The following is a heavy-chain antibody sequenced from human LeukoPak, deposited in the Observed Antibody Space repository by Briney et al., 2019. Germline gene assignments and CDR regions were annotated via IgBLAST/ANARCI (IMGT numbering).Heavy chain of an antibody. CDR1: TVSNYG. Sequence: GGSLRLSCAFTVSNYGMSWVRQAPGKGLEWVSAINPTGTSTYYADSVKGRFTISRDNSKNTLYLQMNSLRGEDTAVFYCAKGLSSSGSYDAFDMWGQGTMVTVSS. D-gene: IGHD3-10*01. CDR2: INPTGTST. V-gene: IGHV3-23*01. J-gene: IGHJ3*02. CDR3: AKGLSSSGSYDAFDM.